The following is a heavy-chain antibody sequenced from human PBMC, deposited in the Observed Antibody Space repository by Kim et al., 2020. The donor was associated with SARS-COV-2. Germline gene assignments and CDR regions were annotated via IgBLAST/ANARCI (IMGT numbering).Heavy chain of an antibody. CDR2: ISGSGGST. Sequence: GGSLRLSCAASGFTFSSYAMSWVRQAPGKGLEWVSAISGSGGSTYYADSVKGRFTISRDNSKNTLYLQMNSLRAEDTAVYYCAKDLDGLTMIVVGGFDYWGQGTLVTVSS. CDR1: GFTFSSYA. CDR3: AKDLDGLTMIVVGGFDY. V-gene: IGHV3-23*01. J-gene: IGHJ4*02. D-gene: IGHD3-22*01.